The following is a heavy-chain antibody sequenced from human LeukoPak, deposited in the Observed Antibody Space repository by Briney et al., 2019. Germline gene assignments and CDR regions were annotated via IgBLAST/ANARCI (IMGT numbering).Heavy chain of an antibody. V-gene: IGHV3-33*01. J-gene: IGHJ3*02. CDR3: ARQYDYGGNSVGGAFDI. D-gene: IGHD4-23*01. Sequence: PGRSLRLSCAASGFTFSSYGMHWVRQAPGKGLEWVAVIWYDGSNKYYADSVKGRFTISRDNSKNTLYLQMNSLRAEDTAVYYCARQYDYGGNSVGGAFDIWGQGTMVTVSS. CDR2: IWYDGSNK. CDR1: GFTFSSYG.